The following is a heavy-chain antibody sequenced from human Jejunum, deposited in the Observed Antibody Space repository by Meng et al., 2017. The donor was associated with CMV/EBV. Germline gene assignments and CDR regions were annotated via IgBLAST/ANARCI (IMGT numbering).Heavy chain of an antibody. CDR3: ARDNLPYYDFWSGSSNNYYHGMDV. CDR2: MYYSETT. D-gene: IGHD3-3*01. Sequence: WGWIRQPPGKGLEWIGSMYYSETTYYNPSLKSRVTISLDASKNQFTLRLSSVTAVDTAVYYCARDNLPYYDFWSGSSNNYYHGMDVWGQGTTVTVSS. V-gene: IGHV4-39*06. J-gene: IGHJ6*02.